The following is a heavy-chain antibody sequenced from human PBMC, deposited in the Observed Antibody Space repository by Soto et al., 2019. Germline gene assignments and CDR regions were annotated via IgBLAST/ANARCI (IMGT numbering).Heavy chain of an antibody. Sequence: VQMLESGGDLVQPGGSLRLSCAASGFICSSYDMSWVRQAPGKGLEWVATILVGGSPHYEDSVRGRFTISRDGSKNTGYLQMHSLTAGDQAVYYCAQATAPWGGAFDICGKGTMVAVS. CDR2: ILVGGSP. V-gene: IGHV3-23*01. J-gene: IGHJ3*02. CDR1: GFICSSYD. D-gene: IGHD1-1*01. CDR3: AQATAPWGGAFDI.